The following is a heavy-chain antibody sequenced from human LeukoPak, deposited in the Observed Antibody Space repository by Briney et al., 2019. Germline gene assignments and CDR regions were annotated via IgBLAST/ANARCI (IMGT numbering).Heavy chain of an antibody. V-gene: IGHV4-59*01. CDR2: IYYSGST. CDR3: AREREMATMWHLDY. CDR1: GGSIRSYY. J-gene: IGHJ4*02. D-gene: IGHD5-24*01. Sequence: NPSETLSLTCTVSGGSIRSYYWSWIRQPPGKGLEWIGYIYYSGSTNYNPSLKSRVTISVDTSKNQFSLKLRSVTAADTAVYYCAREREMATMWHLDYWGQGTLVTVSS.